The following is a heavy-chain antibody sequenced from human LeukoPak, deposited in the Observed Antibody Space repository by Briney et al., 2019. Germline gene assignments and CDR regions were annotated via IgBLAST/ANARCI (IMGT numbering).Heavy chain of an antibody. Sequence: PGGSLRLSCAASGFTFSSYSMNWVRQAPGKGLEWVSSISSSSSYIYYADSVKGRFTISRDNARNSLYLQMNLLRVEDTAVYFCARVRRGGDSRYFDYWGQGALVTVSS. V-gene: IGHV3-21*04. CDR2: ISSSSSYI. CDR3: ARVRRGGDSRYFDY. CDR1: GFTFSSYS. J-gene: IGHJ4*02. D-gene: IGHD2-21*02.